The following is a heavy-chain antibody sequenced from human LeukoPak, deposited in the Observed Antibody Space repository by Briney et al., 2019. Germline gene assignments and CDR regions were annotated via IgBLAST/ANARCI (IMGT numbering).Heavy chain of an antibody. J-gene: IGHJ6*03. CDR2: IIPIFGTA. D-gene: IGHD5-18*01. CDR1: GGTFSSYA. CDR3: AREIDGYSHLAYYYYYMDV. Sequence: SSVKVSCKASGGTFSSYAISWVRQAPGQGLEWMGRIIPIFGTANYAQKFQGRVTITTDESTSTAYMKLSSLRSEDTAVYYCAREIDGYSHLAYYYYYMDVWGKGTTVTVSS. V-gene: IGHV1-69*05.